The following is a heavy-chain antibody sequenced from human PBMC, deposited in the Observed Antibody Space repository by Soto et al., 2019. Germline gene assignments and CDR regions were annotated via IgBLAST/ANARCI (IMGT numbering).Heavy chain of an antibody. Sequence: GGSLRLSCAASGFTFSSYTLDWVRQAPGKGLEWVSSISSTTNYIYYGASMKGRFTISRDNAKNSLYLEMNSLRAEDTAVYYCARESEDLTSNFDYWGQGTLVTVSS. V-gene: IGHV3-21*06. CDR1: GFTFSSYT. CDR2: ISSTTNYI. CDR3: ARESEDLTSNFDY. J-gene: IGHJ4*02.